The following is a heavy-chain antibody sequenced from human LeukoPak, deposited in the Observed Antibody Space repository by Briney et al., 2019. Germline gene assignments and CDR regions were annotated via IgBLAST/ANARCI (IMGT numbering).Heavy chain of an antibody. CDR3: ARDRGAARGFDY. D-gene: IGHD6-6*01. Sequence: GGSLRLSCATSGFTFSCYAMSWVRQAPGKGLEWVSSTSSSSSYIYYADSVKGRVTISRDNAKNPLYLQMNSLGADDPAVYYCARDRGAARGFDYWGQGTLVTVSS. V-gene: IGHV3-21*01. CDR1: GFTFSCYA. CDR2: TSSSSSYI. J-gene: IGHJ4*02.